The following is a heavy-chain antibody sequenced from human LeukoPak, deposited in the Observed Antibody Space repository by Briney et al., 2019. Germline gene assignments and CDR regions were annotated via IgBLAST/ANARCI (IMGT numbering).Heavy chain of an antibody. V-gene: IGHV4-34*01. J-gene: IGHJ5*02. CDR3: ARVAGYLPTRWFDP. CDR2: INYTGST. Sequence: SETLSLTCAVYGGSFSGFYWSWIRHVPGKGLEWIGEINYTGSTSYNPSLKSRVAISVDTSQNQFFLLLTSVTAADTAVYYCARVAGYLPTRWFDPWGQGTLVTASS. CDR1: GGSFSGFY. D-gene: IGHD6-25*01.